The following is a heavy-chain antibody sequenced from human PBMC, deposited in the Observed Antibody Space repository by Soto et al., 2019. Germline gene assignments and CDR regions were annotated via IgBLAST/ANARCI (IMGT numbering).Heavy chain of an antibody. CDR1: GGTFSSYT. J-gene: IGHJ6*03. D-gene: IGHD6-6*01. CDR3: ARALIAARPDPTNRYYYYYMDV. CDR2: IIPILGIA. Sequence: SVKVSCKASGGTFSSYTISWVRQAPGQGLEWMGRIIPILGIANYAQKFQGRVTITADKSTSTAYMELSSLRSEDTAVYYCARALIAARPDPTNRYYYYYMDVWGKGTTVTVSS. V-gene: IGHV1-69*02.